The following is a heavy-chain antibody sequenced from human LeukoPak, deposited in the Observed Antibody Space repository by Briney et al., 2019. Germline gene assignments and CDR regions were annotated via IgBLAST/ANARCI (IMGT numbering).Heavy chain of an antibody. D-gene: IGHD1-26*01. J-gene: IGHJ4*02. CDR1: GFTFSSCA. V-gene: IGHV3-23*01. CDR3: AKDQSRVGASDPFDY. CDR2: ISGSGPTT. Sequence: PGGSLRLSCAASGFTFSSCAMTWVRQAPGKGLEWVSSISGSGPTTYYADSVKGRFTISRDNSNNTVYLQMNSLRAEDTAVYYCAKDQSRVGASDPFDYWGQGMQVGVSS.